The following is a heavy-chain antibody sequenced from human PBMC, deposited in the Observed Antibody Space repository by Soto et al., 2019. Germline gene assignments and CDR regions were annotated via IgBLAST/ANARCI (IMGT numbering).Heavy chain of an antibody. J-gene: IGHJ4*02. CDR1: GFSLSTSGVG. D-gene: IGHD6-13*01. Sequence: QITLKESGPTLVKPTKNLTLTCTFSGFSLSTSGVGVGWIRQPPGQALEWLALIYWDDDKRYSPSLKSRGSITKDTSKNQVVLTMTNIDPVDTGTYYCARLYSSSWFDYWGQVTLVTVSS. CDR3: ARLYSSSWFDY. CDR2: IYWDDDK. V-gene: IGHV2-5*02.